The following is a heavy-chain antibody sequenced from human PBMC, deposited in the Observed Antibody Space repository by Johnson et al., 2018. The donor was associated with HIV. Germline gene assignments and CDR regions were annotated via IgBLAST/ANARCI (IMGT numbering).Heavy chain of an antibody. D-gene: IGHD3-16*01. CDR3: ARVGSLAFDI. CDR1: GFTVSSNC. Sequence: VQLVESGGGLIQPGGSLRLSCAASGFTVSSNCMTWVRQAPGKGLEWVSVIYSDDSTYYADSVKGRFTISRDNSKNTRYLQMNSLRAEDTAVYYCARVGSLAFDIWGQGTMVTVSS. V-gene: IGHV3-66*03. CDR2: IYSDDST. J-gene: IGHJ3*02.